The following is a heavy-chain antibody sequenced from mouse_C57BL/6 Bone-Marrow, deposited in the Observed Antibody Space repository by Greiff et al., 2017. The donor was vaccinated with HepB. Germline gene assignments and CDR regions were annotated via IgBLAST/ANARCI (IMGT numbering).Heavy chain of an antibody. Sequence: EVKLMESGGGLVKPGGSLKLSCAASGFTFSSYAMSWVRQTPEKRLEWVATISDGGSYTYYPDNVKGRYTISRDNAKNNLYLQMGHLKSEDTAMYYCAHYSNDGRYWYFDVWGTGTTVTVSS. CDR3: AHYSNDGRYWYFDV. J-gene: IGHJ1*03. CDR1: GFTFSSYA. D-gene: IGHD2-12*01. CDR2: ISDGGSYT. V-gene: IGHV5-4*03.